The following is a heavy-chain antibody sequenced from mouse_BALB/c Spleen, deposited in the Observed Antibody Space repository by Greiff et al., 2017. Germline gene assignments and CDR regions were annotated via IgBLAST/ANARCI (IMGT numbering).Heavy chain of an antibody. J-gene: IGHJ1*01. CDR2: ISSGGSYT. CDR1: GFTFSSYA. V-gene: IGHV5-9-4*01. D-gene: IGHD2-4*01. Sequence: DVKLVESGGGLVKPGGSLKLSCAASGFTFSSYAMSWVRQSPEKRLEWVAEISSGGSYTYYPDTVTGRFTISRDNAKNTLYLEMSSLRSEDTAMYYCARASTMITFDVWGAGTTVTVSS. CDR3: ARASTMITFDV.